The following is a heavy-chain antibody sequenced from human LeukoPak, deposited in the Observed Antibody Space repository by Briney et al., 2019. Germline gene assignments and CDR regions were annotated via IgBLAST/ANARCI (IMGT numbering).Heavy chain of an antibody. CDR2: ISRSGSTI. CDR1: GFTFSDYY. J-gene: IGHJ4*02. Sequence: PGGSLRLSCAASGFTFSDYYLSWIRQAPGKGLEWLPYISRSGSTIYYAESVKGRFTTSRDNAKNSLYLQMNSLRAEDTAVYYCARTSIGWYTFDYWGQGALVTVSS. CDR3: ARTSIGWYTFDY. D-gene: IGHD6-19*01. V-gene: IGHV3-11*01.